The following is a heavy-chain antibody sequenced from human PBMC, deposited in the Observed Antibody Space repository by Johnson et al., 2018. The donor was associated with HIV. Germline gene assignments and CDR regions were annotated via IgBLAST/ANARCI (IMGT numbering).Heavy chain of an antibody. V-gene: IGHV3-30*04. CDR3: ARSFGVTTPGAFDI. CDR1: GFTFSSYA. CDR2: ISYDGSNK. J-gene: IGHJ3*02. Sequence: QEKLVESRGGVVQPGRSLRLSCAASGFTFSSYAMHWVRQAPGKGLEWVAVISYDGSNKYYADSVMGSFTISRDNSKNTLYLQMNSLIAEDTSVYYCARSFGVTTPGAFDIWGQGTMVTVSS. D-gene: IGHD3-3*01.